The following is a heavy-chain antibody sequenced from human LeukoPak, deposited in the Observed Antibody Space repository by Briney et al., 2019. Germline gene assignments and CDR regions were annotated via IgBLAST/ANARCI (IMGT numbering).Heavy chain of an antibody. V-gene: IGHV1-2*02. Sequence: RRASVTVSCKASGYTFTGYYMHWVRQAPGQGLEWMGWINPNSGGTNYAQKFQGRVTMTRDTSISTAYMELSRLRSDDTAVYYCARVTTVVTLWYFDYWGQGTLVTVSS. CDR2: INPNSGGT. D-gene: IGHD4-23*01. CDR1: GYTFTGYY. CDR3: ARVTTVVTLWYFDY. J-gene: IGHJ4*02.